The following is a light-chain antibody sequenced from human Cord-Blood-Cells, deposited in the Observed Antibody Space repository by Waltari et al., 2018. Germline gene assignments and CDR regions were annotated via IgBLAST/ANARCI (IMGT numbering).Light chain of an antibody. V-gene: IGKV3-15*01. Sequence: EIVMTQSPATLSVSPGERATLSCRASQSVSRNLAWYQQKPGQAPRLLIYGASTRATGIPARVSGSGSGTEFTVTISSLQSEDFAVYYCQHYNNWPLTFGGGTKVEIK. CDR1: QSVSRN. J-gene: IGKJ4*01. CDR2: GAS. CDR3: QHYNNWPLT.